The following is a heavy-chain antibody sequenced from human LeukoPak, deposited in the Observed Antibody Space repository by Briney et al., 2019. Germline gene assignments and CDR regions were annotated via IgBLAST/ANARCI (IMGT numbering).Heavy chain of an antibody. CDR1: GGSISSGSYH. Sequence: SETLSLTCTVSGGSISSGSYHWGWIRQPPGKGLEWIGYIFYSGSTNDNPSLKSRVTISVDTSKNQFSLRLSSVTAADTAVYYCARARNYYDNSGYYYEGDAFDIWGQGTMVTVSS. CDR3: ARARNYYDNSGYYYEGDAFDI. D-gene: IGHD3-22*01. V-gene: IGHV4-61*01. J-gene: IGHJ3*02. CDR2: IFYSGST.